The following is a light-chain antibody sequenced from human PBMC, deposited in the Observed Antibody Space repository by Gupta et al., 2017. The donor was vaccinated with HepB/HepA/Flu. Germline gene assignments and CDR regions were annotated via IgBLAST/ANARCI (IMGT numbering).Light chain of an antibody. CDR2: NDN. Sequence: QSVLTQPPSASGTPGQRVTISCSGSSSNIGSNTVNWYQQLPGTAPKRLIYNDNQRPSGVPDRFAGSKSGTSASPAIRGLQSEDEAGDDCEEWDARLKGPVFGGGTKLTVL. J-gene: IGLJ3*02. V-gene: IGLV1-44*01. CDR3: EEWDARLKGPV. CDR1: SSNIGSNT.